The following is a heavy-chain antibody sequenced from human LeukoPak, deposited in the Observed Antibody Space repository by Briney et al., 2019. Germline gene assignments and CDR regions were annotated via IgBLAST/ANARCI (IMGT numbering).Heavy chain of an antibody. Sequence: ASVKVSCKASGYTFTSYGISWVRQAPGQGLEWMGWISAYNGNTNYAQKLQGRVTMTTDTSTSTAYMELRSLRSDDTAVYYCARSAGYSSGWYVGEEYDYWGQGTLVTVSS. D-gene: IGHD6-19*01. CDR3: ARSAGYSSGWYVGEEYDY. CDR1: GYTFTSYG. J-gene: IGHJ4*02. CDR2: ISAYNGNT. V-gene: IGHV1-18*01.